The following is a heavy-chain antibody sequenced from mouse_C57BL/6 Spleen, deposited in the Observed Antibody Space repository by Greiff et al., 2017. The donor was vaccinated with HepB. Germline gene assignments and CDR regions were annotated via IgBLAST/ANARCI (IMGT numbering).Heavy chain of an antibody. D-gene: IGHD1-1*01. CDR1: GFNIKDYY. Sequence: EVQLQQSGAELVRPGASVKLSCTASGFNIKDYYMHWVKQRPEQGLEWIGRIDPEDGDTEYAPKFQGKATMTADTSSNTAYLQLSSLTSEDTAVYYCTAHGGYYGSIYTFDVWGTGTTVTVSS. CDR2: IDPEDGDT. CDR3: TAHGGYYGSIYTFDV. V-gene: IGHV14-1*01. J-gene: IGHJ1*03.